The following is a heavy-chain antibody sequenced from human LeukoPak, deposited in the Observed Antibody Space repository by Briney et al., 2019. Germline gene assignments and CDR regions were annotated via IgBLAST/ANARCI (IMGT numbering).Heavy chain of an antibody. J-gene: IGHJ6*03. CDR1: GGSINSYY. V-gene: IGHV4-59*01. CDR2: IYYSGST. CDR3: ARNPTTVTTWYYYMDV. Sequence: SEALSLTCTVSGGSINSYYWSWIRQPPGKGLEWIGYIYYSGSTNYNPSLKSRVTISVDTSKNQFSLNLSSVTAADTAVYYCARNPTTVTTWYYYMDVGGKGTTVTVSS. D-gene: IGHD4-17*01.